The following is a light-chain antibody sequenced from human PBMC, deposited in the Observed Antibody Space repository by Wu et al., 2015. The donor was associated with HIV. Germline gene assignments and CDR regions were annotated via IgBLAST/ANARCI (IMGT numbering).Light chain of an antibody. CDR1: QSICNW. CDR3: QQYSSYPWT. Sequence: DIQMTQSPSTLSASVGDRVSITCRASQSICNWLAWYQQKPGKAPNLLIYKASNLQSRVPSRFSGSGSGTEFTLTISSLQPDDFATYYCQQYSSYPWTFGQGTKVEIK. V-gene: IGKV1-5*03. CDR2: KAS. J-gene: IGKJ1*01.